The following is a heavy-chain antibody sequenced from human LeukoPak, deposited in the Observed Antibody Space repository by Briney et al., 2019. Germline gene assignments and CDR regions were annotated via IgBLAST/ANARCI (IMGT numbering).Heavy chain of an antibody. CDR2: ISAYNGNT. CDR1: GYTFTSYG. V-gene: IGHV1-18*01. D-gene: IGHD6-13*01. Sequence: GASVKVSCKAPGYTFTSYGISWVRQAPGQGLEWMGWISAYNGNTNYAQKLQGRVTMTTDTSSSTAYMELRSLRSDDTAVYYCARGDSSSWQRNQDAFDIWGQGTMVTVSS. J-gene: IGHJ3*02. CDR3: ARGDSSSWQRNQDAFDI.